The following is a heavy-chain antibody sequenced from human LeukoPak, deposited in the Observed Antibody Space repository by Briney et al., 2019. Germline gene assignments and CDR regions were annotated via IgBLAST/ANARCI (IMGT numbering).Heavy chain of an antibody. V-gene: IGHV1-2*02. Sequence: ASVKVSCKASGYTFTGYYMHWVRQAPRQGLEWMGWINPNSGGTNYAQKFQGRVTMTRDTSISTAYMELSRLRSDDTAVYYCARDPRSSGWQYYFDYWGQGTLVTVSS. J-gene: IGHJ4*02. CDR3: ARDPRSSGWQYYFDY. CDR1: GYTFTGYY. D-gene: IGHD6-19*01. CDR2: INPNSGGT.